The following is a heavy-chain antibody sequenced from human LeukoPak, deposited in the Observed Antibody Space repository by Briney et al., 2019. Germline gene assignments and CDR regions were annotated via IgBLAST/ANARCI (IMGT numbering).Heavy chain of an antibody. J-gene: IGHJ5*02. D-gene: IGHD5-12*01. V-gene: IGHV3-21*01. Sequence: GESLRLSCAASGFTFSSYSMNWVRQAPGKGLEWVSSISSSSSYIYYADSVKGRFTISRDNAKNSLYLQMNSLRAEDTAVYYCARRVATVDSYNWFDPWGQGTLVTVSS. CDR3: ARRVATVDSYNWFDP. CDR1: GFTFSSYS. CDR2: ISSSSSYI.